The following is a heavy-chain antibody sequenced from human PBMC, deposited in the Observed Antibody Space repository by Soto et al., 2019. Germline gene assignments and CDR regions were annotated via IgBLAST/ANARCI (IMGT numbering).Heavy chain of an antibody. CDR2: INAGNVNT. V-gene: IGHV1-3*01. CDR1: GYTFTSSA. D-gene: IGHD3-10*01. CDR3: GRGSGPKWFDP. Sequence: QVQLVQSGAEVKTPGASVKVSCKASGYTFTSSAMPWVRQAPGQSLEWMGRINAGNVNTKYSQKFQGRVTITRDTSASTAYMELSSLISEDTAVYYCGRGSGPKWFDPWGPGTLVTVSS. J-gene: IGHJ5*02.